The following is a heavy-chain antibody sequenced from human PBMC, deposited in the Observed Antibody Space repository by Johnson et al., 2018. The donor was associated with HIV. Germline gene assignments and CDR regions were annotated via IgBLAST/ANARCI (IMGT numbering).Heavy chain of an antibody. D-gene: IGHD3-10*01. J-gene: IGHJ3*02. CDR1: GFIFRNYW. V-gene: IGHV3-11*01. CDR3: ASLGGLDAAFDI. CDR2: ISSSGSTI. Sequence: QVQLVESGGGLVQPGGSLRLSCAASGFIFRNYWMHWVRQAPGKGLEWVSYISSSGSTIYYADSVKGRFTISRDNAKNSLYMQMNSLRAEDTAVYYCASLGGLDAAFDIWGQGTMVTVSS.